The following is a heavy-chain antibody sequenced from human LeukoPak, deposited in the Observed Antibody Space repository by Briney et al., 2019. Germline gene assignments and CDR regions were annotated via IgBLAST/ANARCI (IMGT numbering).Heavy chain of an antibody. CDR2: IHNSGST. D-gene: IGHD3-16*01. CDR3: ARGIRGAADY. J-gene: IGHJ4*02. Sequence: SETLSLTCTVASDSISTYYWSWIRQPPGKGLEWIGYIHNSGSTSYNPSLKSRLAMSLDTSKNQYSLNLNSVTAADTAVYYCARGIRGAADYWGQGTLVTVSS. CDR1: SDSISTYY. V-gene: IGHV4-59*01.